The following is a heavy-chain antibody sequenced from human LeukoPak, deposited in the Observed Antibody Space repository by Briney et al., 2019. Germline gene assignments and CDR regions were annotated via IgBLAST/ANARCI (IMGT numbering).Heavy chain of an antibody. CDR2: IYYSGST. CDR3: ARVGVDRGSI. J-gene: IGHJ3*02. D-gene: IGHD3-16*01. CDR1: GGSISSSSYY. Sequence: SETLSLTCTVSGGSISSSSYYWSWIRQPPGKGLEWIGYIYYSGSTNYNPSLKSRVTISVDTSKNQFSLKLSSVTAADTAVYYCARVGVDRGSIWGQGTMVTVSS. V-gene: IGHV4-61*01.